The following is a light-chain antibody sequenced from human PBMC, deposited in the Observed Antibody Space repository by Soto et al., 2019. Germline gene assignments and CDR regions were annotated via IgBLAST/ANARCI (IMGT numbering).Light chain of an antibody. J-gene: IGKJ1*01. Sequence: DSVTLNCRASQSISSGLAWYQQKPGTAPKLLIHDASSLESGVPSRFSGSGSGTEFTLTISSLQPDDYATYYCQQCNSFWTFGQGTKVDIK. CDR3: QQCNSFWT. CDR2: DAS. V-gene: IGKV1-5*01. CDR1: QSISSG.